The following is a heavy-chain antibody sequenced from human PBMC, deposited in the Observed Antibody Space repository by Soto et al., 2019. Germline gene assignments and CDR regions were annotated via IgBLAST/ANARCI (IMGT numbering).Heavy chain of an antibody. CDR3: AKGSGGPNSNFQV. D-gene: IGHD2-15*01. CDR1: GFTFNSYA. Sequence: GGSLRLSCAASGFTFNSYAMSWVRQAPGKGLEWVSTISGGNTFYADSVKGRFTISRDNSKNTLYLQMNSLRAEDTAVYYCAKGSGGPNSNFQVWGQGTLVTVSS. J-gene: IGHJ1*01. CDR2: ISGGNT. V-gene: IGHV3-23*01.